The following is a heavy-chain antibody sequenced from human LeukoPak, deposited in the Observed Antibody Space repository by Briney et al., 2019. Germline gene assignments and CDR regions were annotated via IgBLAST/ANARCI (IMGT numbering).Heavy chain of an antibody. J-gene: IGHJ1*01. D-gene: IGHD4-17*01. CDR2: IDRGVGST. Sequence: PGGSLRLSCAASGFTFSIYDLSWVRQAPGNGLECVSAIDRGVGSTYYADSVKGRFTISRDNSKNTLYLQMNNLRADDTAVYYCAKKGQADDYGKPDWGQRTLVTVSS. CDR1: GFTFSIYD. CDR3: AKKGQADDYGKPD. V-gene: IGHV3-23*01.